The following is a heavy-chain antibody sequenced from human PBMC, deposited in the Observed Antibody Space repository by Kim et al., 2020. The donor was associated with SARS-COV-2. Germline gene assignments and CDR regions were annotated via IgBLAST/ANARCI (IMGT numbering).Heavy chain of an antibody. Sequence: GGSLRLSCAASGFTFSSYWMSWVRQAPGKGLEWVANIKQDGSEKYYVDSVKGRFTISRDNAKNSLYLQMNSLRAEDTAVYYCARFDWVDYYGMDVWGQGTTVTVSS. CDR2: IKQDGSEK. D-gene: IGHD3-9*01. V-gene: IGHV3-7*01. CDR1: GFTFSSYW. J-gene: IGHJ6*02. CDR3: ARFDWVDYYGMDV.